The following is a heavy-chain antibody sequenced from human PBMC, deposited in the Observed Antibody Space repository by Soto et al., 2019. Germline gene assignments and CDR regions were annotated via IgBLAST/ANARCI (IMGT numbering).Heavy chain of an antibody. CDR2: ISAYNGNT. CDR1: GYTFTSYG. CDR3: ARAGMYDILTGYSASAFDI. V-gene: IGHV1-18*01. J-gene: IGHJ3*02. D-gene: IGHD3-9*01. Sequence: ASVKVSCKASGYTFTSYGISWVRQAPGQGLERMEWISAYNGNTNYAQKLQGRVTMTIDTSTSTAYMELRSLRSDDTAVYYCARAGMYDILTGYSASAFDIWGQGTMVT.